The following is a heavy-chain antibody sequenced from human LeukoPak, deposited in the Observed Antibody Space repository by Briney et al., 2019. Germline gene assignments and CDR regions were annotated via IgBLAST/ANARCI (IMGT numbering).Heavy chain of an antibody. CDR3: ARYGGPAPRGYVDY. D-gene: IGHD3-16*01. J-gene: IGHJ4*02. CDR1: GYSFTGYG. CDR2: IAAYNGNT. Sequence: GASVKVSCKASGYSFTGYGVAWVRQAPGQGLEWMGWIAAYNGNTNYAQKLQGRVTMTTDTSTSTAYMELRSLRSDDTAVYYCARYGGPAPRGYVDYWGQGTLVTVSS. V-gene: IGHV1-18*01.